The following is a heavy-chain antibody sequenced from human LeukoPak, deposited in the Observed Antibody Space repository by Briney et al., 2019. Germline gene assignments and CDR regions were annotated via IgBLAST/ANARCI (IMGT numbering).Heavy chain of an antibody. J-gene: IGHJ5*02. CDR1: GGSISSYY. Sequence: PSETLSLTCTVSGGSISSYYWSWIRQPLGKGLEWIGYIHHSGRTFYNPSLKSRVTISVDRSKNQFSLKLSSVTAADSAVYYCARGLGTFDPWGQGTLVTVSS. D-gene: IGHD1-7*01. V-gene: IGHV4-59*12. CDR3: ARGLGTFDP. CDR2: IHHSGRT.